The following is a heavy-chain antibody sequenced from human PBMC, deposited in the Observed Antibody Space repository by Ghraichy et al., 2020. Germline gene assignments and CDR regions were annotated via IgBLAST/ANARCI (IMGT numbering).Heavy chain of an antibody. Sequence: GGSLRLSCSASGFTFDRYSMNWVRQAPGKGLEWVSYISSSSTSIKYADSVKGRFTISRDNVKNSLWLQMHSLRDDDTAMYYCARVGYSGSPLGWGQGTLVTVSS. CDR2: ISSSSTSI. CDR1: GFTFDRYS. V-gene: IGHV3-48*02. CDR3: ARVGYSGSPLG. D-gene: IGHD1-26*01. J-gene: IGHJ4*02.